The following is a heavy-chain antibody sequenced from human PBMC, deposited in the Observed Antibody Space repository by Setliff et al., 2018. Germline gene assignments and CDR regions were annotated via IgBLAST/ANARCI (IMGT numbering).Heavy chain of an antibody. CDR1: GFIFRSYE. J-gene: IGHJ3*02. D-gene: IGHD3-3*01. CDR3: ARDYTYYDFWSGPSSDAFDI. V-gene: IGHV3-48*03. Sequence: GGSLRLSCAASGFIFRSYEMNWVRQAPGKGLEWVSYISSSGSTIYYADSVKGRFTISRDNAKNSLYLQMNSLRAEDTAVYYCARDYTYYDFWSGPSSDAFDIWGQGTMVTVSS. CDR2: ISSSGSTI.